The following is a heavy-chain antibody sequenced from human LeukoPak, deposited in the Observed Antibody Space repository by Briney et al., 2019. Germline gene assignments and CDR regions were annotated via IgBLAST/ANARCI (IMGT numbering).Heavy chain of an antibody. CDR3: ARAYCGGDCYPGYFDY. D-gene: IGHD2-21*02. CDR1: GGSISSYY. J-gene: IGHJ4*02. Sequence: SETLSLTCTVSGGSISSYYWSWIWQPPGKGLEWIGYIYYSGSTNYNPSLKSRVTISVDTSKNQFSLKLSSVTAADTAVYYCARAYCGGDCYPGYFDYWGQGTLVTVSS. CDR2: IYYSGST. V-gene: IGHV4-59*08.